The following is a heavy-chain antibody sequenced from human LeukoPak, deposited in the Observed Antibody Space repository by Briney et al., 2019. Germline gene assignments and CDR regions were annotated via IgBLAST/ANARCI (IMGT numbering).Heavy chain of an antibody. CDR2: ISYDGSNK. Sequence: GGSLRLSCAASGFTFSSYGLHWVRQAPGKGLEWVAVISYDGSNKFCADSVKGRFTISRDNAKNSLYLQMNSLRAEDTAVYYCARDSSDYGGNSGYWGQGTLVTVSS. V-gene: IGHV3-30*03. D-gene: IGHD4-23*01. CDR1: GFTFSSYG. J-gene: IGHJ4*02. CDR3: ARDSSDYGGNSGY.